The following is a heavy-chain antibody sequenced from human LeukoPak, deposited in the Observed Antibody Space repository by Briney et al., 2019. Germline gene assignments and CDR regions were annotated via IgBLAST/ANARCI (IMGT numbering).Heavy chain of an antibody. Sequence: PSQTLSLTCAVSGGSISSGGYSWSWIRQPPGKGLEWIGEINHSGSTNYNPSLKSRVTISVDTSKNQFSLKLSSVTAADTAVYYCARGSSSLVYWGQGTLVTVSS. CDR1: GGSISSGGYS. D-gene: IGHD6-6*01. V-gene: IGHV4-30-2*01. J-gene: IGHJ4*02. CDR2: INHSGST. CDR3: ARGSSSLVY.